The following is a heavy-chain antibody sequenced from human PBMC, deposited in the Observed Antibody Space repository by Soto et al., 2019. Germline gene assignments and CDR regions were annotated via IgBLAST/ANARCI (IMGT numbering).Heavy chain of an antibody. CDR3: AGNLRFLEGFSPPPNFDY. J-gene: IGHJ4*02. CDR2: IYYSGST. D-gene: IGHD3-3*01. Sequence: SETLSLTCTVSGGSISSSSYYWGWIRQPPGKGLEWIGSIYYSGSTYYNPSLKSRVTISVDTSKNQFSLKLSPVTAADTAVYYCAGNLRFLEGFSPPPNFDYWGQGTLVTVSS. V-gene: IGHV4-39*01. CDR1: GGSISSSSYY.